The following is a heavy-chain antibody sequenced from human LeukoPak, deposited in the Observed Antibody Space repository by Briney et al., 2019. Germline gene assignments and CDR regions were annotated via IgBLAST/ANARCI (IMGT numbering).Heavy chain of an antibody. Sequence: GSLRLSCAASGFTFSSYSMNWVRQAPGKGLEWVSSISSSSSYIYYADSVKGRFTISRDNAKNSLYLQMNSLRAEDTAVYYCARDLDYGDYNWFDPWGQGTMVTVSS. D-gene: IGHD4-17*01. J-gene: IGHJ5*02. CDR2: ISSSSSYI. CDR3: ARDLDYGDYNWFDP. CDR1: GFTFSSYS. V-gene: IGHV3-21*01.